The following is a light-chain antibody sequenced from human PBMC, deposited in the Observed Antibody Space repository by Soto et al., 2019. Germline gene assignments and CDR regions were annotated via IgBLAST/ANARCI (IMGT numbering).Light chain of an antibody. CDR1: QSLVHSDGIAY. Sequence: DVVMTQTPLSSPVTLGQPASISCRSSQSLVHSDGIAYFSWFQQRPGRSPRRLIYKVSNRDSGVPARFSGSGSGTDFALKISRVEAEDVGVYYGRQGTHWPITFGQGTRPEI. CDR3: RQGTHWPIT. J-gene: IGKJ5*01. CDR2: KVS. V-gene: IGKV2-30*02.